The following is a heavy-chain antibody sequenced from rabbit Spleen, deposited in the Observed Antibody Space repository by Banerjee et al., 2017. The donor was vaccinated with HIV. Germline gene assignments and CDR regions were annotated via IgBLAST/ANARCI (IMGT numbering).Heavy chain of an antibody. D-gene: IGHD4-1*01. CDR2: IVVGSSGDT. CDR1: GFSYSSNNH. CDR3: ARHMIVAGTL. V-gene: IGHV1S45*01. Sequence: QEQLEESGGDLVKPGASLTLTCTASGFSYSSNNHLCWVRQAPGKGLEWIACIVVGSSGDTYYASWAKGRFTMSKASSTTVTLQMTSLTAADTATYFCARHMIVAGTLWGPGTLVTVS. J-gene: IGHJ4*01.